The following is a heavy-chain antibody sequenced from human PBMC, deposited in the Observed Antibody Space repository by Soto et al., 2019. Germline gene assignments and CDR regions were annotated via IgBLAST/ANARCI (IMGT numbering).Heavy chain of an antibody. D-gene: IGHD3-10*01. J-gene: IGHJ6*02. V-gene: IGHV4-59*08. Sequence: QVQLQESGPGLVKPSETLSLTCTVSGGSITNYYCSWFRQPPGKGLEWIGYINYDGYSAYNLSLKRRVPRTMAAPKTQFSLMLESVTATDTAVYYCARHGFGPLHGLVDVWGPGTTVIVSS. CDR1: GGSITNYY. CDR3: ARHGFGPLHGLVDV. CDR2: INYDGYS.